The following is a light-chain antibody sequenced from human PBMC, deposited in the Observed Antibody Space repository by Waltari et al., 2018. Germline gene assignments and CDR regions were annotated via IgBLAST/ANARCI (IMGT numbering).Light chain of an antibody. J-gene: IGKJ1*01. V-gene: IGKV3D-15*03. Sequence: EIVMKQSPATLSVSPGERATLPCRASQSISRDLVWYQQKPGQAPRLLMSSAPMRATGVPFRFSGSGAETEFTLTISNIQSEDFAVYYCQQYNTWPPWTFGQGTKVEF. CDR2: SAP. CDR3: QQYNTWPPWT. CDR1: QSISRD.